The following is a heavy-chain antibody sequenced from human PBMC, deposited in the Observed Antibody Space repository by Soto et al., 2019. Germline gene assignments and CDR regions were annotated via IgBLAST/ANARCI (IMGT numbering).Heavy chain of an antibody. CDR2: IYYSGST. V-gene: IGHV4-59*01. CDR1: GGSISSYY. Sequence: WETLSLTCTVSGGSISSYYWSWIRQPPGKGLEWIGYIYYSGSTNYNPSLKSRVTISVDTSKNQFSLKLSSVTAADTAVYYCARVARGTFDYWGQGTLVTVSS. J-gene: IGHJ4*02. CDR3: ARVARGTFDY. D-gene: IGHD5-12*01.